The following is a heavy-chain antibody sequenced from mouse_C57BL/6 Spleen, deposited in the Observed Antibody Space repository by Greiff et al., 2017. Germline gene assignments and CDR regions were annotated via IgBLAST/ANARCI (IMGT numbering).Heavy chain of an antibody. J-gene: IGHJ1*03. CDR2: ISSGSSTI. Sequence: EVMLVESGGGLVKPGGSLKLSCAASGFTFSDYGMHWVRQAPEKGLEWVAYISSGSSTIYYADTVKGRFTISRDNAKNTLFLQMTSLRSEDTAMYYCARGGLLRSSFDVWGTGTTVTVSS. CDR1: GFTFSDYG. CDR3: ARGGLLRSSFDV. D-gene: IGHD1-1*01. V-gene: IGHV5-17*01.